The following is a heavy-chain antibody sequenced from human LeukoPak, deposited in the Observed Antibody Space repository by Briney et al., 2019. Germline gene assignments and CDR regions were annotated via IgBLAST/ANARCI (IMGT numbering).Heavy chain of an antibody. CDR2: IKSKTDGGTT. J-gene: IGHJ3*02. Sequence: GGSLRLSCAASGFTFSNAWMNWVRQAPGKGLESVGRIKSKTDGGTTDYAAPVKGRFTISRDDSKNTLYLQMNSLKTEDTAVYYCTPHTMVPGVRYDIWGQGTMVNVSS. V-gene: IGHV3-15*07. CDR3: TPHTMVPGVRYDI. CDR1: GFTFSNAW. D-gene: IGHD3-10*01.